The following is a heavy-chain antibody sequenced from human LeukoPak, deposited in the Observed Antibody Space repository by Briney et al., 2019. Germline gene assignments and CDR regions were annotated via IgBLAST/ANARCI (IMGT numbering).Heavy chain of an antibody. V-gene: IGHV3-74*01. J-gene: IGHJ4*02. CDR1: GFAFSSNW. D-gene: IGHD3-16*01. CDR2: ISTDARTI. CDR3: VRGQETAWGLDY. Sequence: PGRSLRLSCAASGFAFSSNWMHWVRQAPGKGLVWVSHISTDARTITYADFVKGRFTISRDNAKNTLYLQMNSLRAEDTALYYCVRGQETAWGLDYWGQGTLVTVSS.